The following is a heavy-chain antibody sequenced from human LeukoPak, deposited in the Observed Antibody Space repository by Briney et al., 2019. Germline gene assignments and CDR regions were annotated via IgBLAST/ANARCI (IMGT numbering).Heavy chain of an antibody. J-gene: IGHJ4*02. CDR1: GFTFSSYW. V-gene: IGHV3-7*01. Sequence: GGSLRLSCAASGFTFSSYWMSWVRQSPGKGLEWVANINQDGSENHYVDSVKDRFTISRDNAKNSVFVQMNGLRVEDTAVYYCVRAGGSSWSDFWGQGTLVTVSS. D-gene: IGHD6-13*01. CDR2: INQDGSEN. CDR3: VRAGGSSWSDF.